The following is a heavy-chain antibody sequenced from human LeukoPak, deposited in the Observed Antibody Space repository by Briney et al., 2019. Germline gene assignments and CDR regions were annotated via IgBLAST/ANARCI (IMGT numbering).Heavy chain of an antibody. CDR3: ASRVPGYSSSWYGRWYAFDI. Sequence: ASVKVSCKLSGYTLTELSMHWVRQAPGNRLEWMGGFDLEDGETIYAQKFQGRVTMTEDTSTDTAYMELSSPRAEDTAVYYCASRVPGYSSSWYGRWYAFDIWGQGTMVTVSS. CDR2: FDLEDGET. J-gene: IGHJ3*02. V-gene: IGHV1-24*01. CDR1: GYTLTELS. D-gene: IGHD6-13*01.